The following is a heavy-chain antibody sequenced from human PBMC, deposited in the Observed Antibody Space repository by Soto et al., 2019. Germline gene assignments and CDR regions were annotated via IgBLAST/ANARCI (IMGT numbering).Heavy chain of an antibody. CDR3: ARDRRAAFKENYSSFDY. CDR2: IIPIFGTA. V-gene: IGHV1-69*06. CDR1: GGTFSSYA. J-gene: IGHJ4*02. Sequence: SVKVSCKASGGTFSSYAISWVRQAPGQGLEWMGGIIPIFGTANYAQKFQGRVTITADKSTSTAYMELSSLRSEDTAVYYCARDRRAAFKENYSSFDYWGQGTLVTVSS. D-gene: IGHD2-15*01.